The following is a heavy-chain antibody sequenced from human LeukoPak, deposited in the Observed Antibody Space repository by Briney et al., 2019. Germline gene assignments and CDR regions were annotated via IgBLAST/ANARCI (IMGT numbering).Heavy chain of an antibody. CDR1: GFTVSGNY. CDR2: VYTDGNI. V-gene: IGHV3-53*01. CDR3: AKVKGRSGWNAFDI. J-gene: IGHJ3*02. D-gene: IGHD3-10*01. Sequence: PGGSLRLSCTASGFTVSGNYMNWVRQAPGKGLEWVSVVYTDGNIYYADSVKGRFTISRDNSKNTLYLQMNSLRAEDTAVYYCAKVKGRSGWNAFDIWGQGTMVTVSS.